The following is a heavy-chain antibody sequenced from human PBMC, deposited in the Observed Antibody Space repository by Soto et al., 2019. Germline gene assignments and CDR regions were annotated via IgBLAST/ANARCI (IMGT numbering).Heavy chain of an antibody. Sequence: SETLSLTCSASGGSITSVDHYWSWIRQPPGKGLEWIGYIYYSGSTYYNPSLKSRVTISVDTSRNQFSLKLSSVTAADTAVYYCARSPYSSSSLDWFDPWGQGMLVTVSS. CDR3: ARSPYSSSSLDWFDP. D-gene: IGHD6-6*01. J-gene: IGHJ5*02. CDR2: IYYSGST. CDR1: GGSITSVDHY. V-gene: IGHV4-30-4*01.